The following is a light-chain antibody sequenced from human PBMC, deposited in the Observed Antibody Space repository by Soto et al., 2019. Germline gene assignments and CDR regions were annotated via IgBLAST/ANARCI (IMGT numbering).Light chain of an antibody. J-gene: IGLJ1*01. V-gene: IGLV2-11*01. CDR1: STDVGGYNY. Sequence: QSELSQPGSVSVSPGQSVTITCTGTSTDVGGYNYVSWYQQHPGKVPKLMLYDVSKRPSGVPDRFSGSKSGNTASLTISGLQAEDEADYYCCSYAGRDTLYVFGSGTKVTVL. CDR3: CSYAGRDTLYV. CDR2: DVS.